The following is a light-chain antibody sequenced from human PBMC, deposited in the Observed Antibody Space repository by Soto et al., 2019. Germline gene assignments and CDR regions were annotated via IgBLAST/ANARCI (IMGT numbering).Light chain of an antibody. J-gene: IGKJ1*01. CDR1: QSVDSY. CDR2: DAS. V-gene: IGKV3-11*01. Sequence: EIVLTQSPATLSLSPGERATLSCRASQSVDSYLAWYQQKPGQAPRLLIYDASNRATGIPARFSGSGSGTDFTLTISSLEPEDSAIYYCQQRSNRAPTFGQGTKVEIK. CDR3: QQRSNRAPT.